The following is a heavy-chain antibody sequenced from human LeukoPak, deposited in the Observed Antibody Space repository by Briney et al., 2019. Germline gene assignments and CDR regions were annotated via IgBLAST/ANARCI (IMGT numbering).Heavy chain of an antibody. CDR2: ISGSGGSP. V-gene: IGHV3-23*01. J-gene: IGHJ4*02. D-gene: IGHD1-26*01. Sequence: GGSLRLSCAASGFTFSSYAMSWVRQAPGKGLEWVSAISGSGGSPYYADSVKGRFTISRDNSKNTLYLQMNSLRAEDTAVYYCAKWWELPPYYFDYWGQGTLVTVSS. CDR3: AKWWELPPYYFDY. CDR1: GFTFSSYA.